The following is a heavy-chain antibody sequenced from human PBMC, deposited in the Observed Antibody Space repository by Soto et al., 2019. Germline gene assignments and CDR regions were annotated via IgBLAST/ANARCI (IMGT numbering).Heavy chain of an antibody. CDR3: AKDLFALGRIGVVAATSGSGMDV. J-gene: IGHJ6*02. CDR2: ISGSGGST. D-gene: IGHD2-15*01. CDR1: GFTFSSYA. V-gene: IGHV3-23*01. Sequence: QPGGSLRLSCAASGFTFSSYAMSWVRQAPGKGLEWVSAISGSGGSTYYADSVKGRFTISRDNSKNTLYLQMNSLRAEDTAVYYCAKDLFALGRIGVVAATSGSGMDVWGQGTTVTVSS.